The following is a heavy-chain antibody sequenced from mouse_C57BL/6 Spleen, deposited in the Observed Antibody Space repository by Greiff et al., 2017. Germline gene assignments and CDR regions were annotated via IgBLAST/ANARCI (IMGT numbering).Heavy chain of an antibody. CDR2: IYPGSGNT. CDR3: ARKDYGSSYEGYFDV. J-gene: IGHJ1*03. CDR1: GYTFTDYY. V-gene: IGHV1-76*01. Sequence: VQLQESGAELVRPGASVKLSCKASGYTFTDYYINWVKQRPGQGLEWIARIYPGSGNTYYNDKFKGKATLTAEKSSSTAYMQLSSLTSEDSAVYFCARKDYGSSYEGYFDVWGTGTTVTVSS. D-gene: IGHD1-1*01.